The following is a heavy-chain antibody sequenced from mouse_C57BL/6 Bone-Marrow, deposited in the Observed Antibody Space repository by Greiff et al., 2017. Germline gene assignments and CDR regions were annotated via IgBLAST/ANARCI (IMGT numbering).Heavy chain of an antibody. CDR2: LHPSDSDP. D-gene: IGHD1-1*01. CDR1: GYTFTRYW. Sequence: QVQLQQPGAELVKPGASVKVSCKASGYTFTRYWLHWVQQRPGQGLEWIGRLHPSDSDPNYNQKFKGKAPLTVDKSSSTAYMQLSSLTSEDSAVYYCAISPITTVVWGQGTLVTVSA. J-gene: IGHJ3*01. V-gene: IGHV1-74*01. CDR3: AISPITTVV.